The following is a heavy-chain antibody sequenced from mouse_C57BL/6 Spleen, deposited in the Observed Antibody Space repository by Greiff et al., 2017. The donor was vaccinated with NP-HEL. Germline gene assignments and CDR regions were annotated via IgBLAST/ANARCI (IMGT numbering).Heavy chain of an antibody. CDR2: IDPNSGGT. Sequence: VQLQQPGAELVKPGASVKLSCKASGYTFTSYWMHWVKQRPGRGLEWIGRIDPNSGGTKYNEKFKSKATLTVDKPSTTAYMQLSRLTSEDSAVYYCAISLIYYGNYGYFDVWGTGTTVTVSS. D-gene: IGHD2-1*01. J-gene: IGHJ1*03. V-gene: IGHV1-62-3*01. CDR3: AISLIYYGNYGYFDV. CDR1: GYTFTSYW.